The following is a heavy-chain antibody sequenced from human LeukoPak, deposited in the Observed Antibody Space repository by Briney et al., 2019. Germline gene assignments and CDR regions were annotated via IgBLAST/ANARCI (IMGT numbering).Heavy chain of an antibody. Sequence: PAETLSLTCAVSGGSLSGYYWSWIRQPPGKGRECMGEVNHSGSTNYNPSLKSRVTMSIDTSKNHFSLKLSSVTAADTGVYYCARGRWSDHYLFFDSWVQGILVSVSS. J-gene: IGHJ4*02. CDR1: GGSLSGYY. CDR3: ARGRWSDHYLFFDS. V-gene: IGHV4-34*01. CDR2: VNHSGST. D-gene: IGHD3-3*01.